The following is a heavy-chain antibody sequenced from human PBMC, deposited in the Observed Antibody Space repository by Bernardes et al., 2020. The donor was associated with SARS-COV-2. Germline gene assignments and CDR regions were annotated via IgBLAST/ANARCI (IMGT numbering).Heavy chain of an antibody. CDR3: ARHGVVTPSPRNSWGFDY. Sequence: GESLKISCKGSGYSFTSYWIGWVRQMPGKGLEWMGIIYPGDSDTRYSPSFQGQVTISADKSISTAYLQWSSLKASDTAMYYCARHGVVTPSPRNSWGFDYWGQGTLVTVSS. J-gene: IGHJ4*02. V-gene: IGHV5-51*01. CDR2: IYPGDSDT. D-gene: IGHD3-3*01. CDR1: GYSFTSYW.